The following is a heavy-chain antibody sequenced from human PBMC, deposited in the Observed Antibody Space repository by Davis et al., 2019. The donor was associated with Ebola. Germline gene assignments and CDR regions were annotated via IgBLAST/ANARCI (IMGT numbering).Heavy chain of an antibody. J-gene: IGHJ5*02. CDR2: IWYDGSNK. CDR1: GFTFSSYA. D-gene: IGHD2-8*02. V-gene: IGHV3-33*08. CDR3: ARDAWYNWFDP. Sequence: PGGSLRLSCSASGFTFSSYAMHWVRQAPGKGLEWVAVIWYDGSNKYYADSVKGRFTISRDNSKNTLYLQMNSLRAEDTAVYYCARDAWYNWFDPWGQGTLVTVSS.